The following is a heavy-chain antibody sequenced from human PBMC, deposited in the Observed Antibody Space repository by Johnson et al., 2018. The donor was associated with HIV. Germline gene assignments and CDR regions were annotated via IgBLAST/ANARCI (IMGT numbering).Heavy chain of an antibody. CDR1: GFSVSSNF. CDR3: AKAGARWLQFDAFDI. Sequence: VQLVESGGVLVQPGGSLRLSCAAHGFSVSSNFMSWVRQAPGKGLEWVSLISWDGDSTYYANSVKGRFTISRDNSENSLYLQMNSLRTEDTALYYCAKAGARWLQFDAFDIWGQGTMVTV. D-gene: IGHD5-24*01. CDR2: ISWDGDST. V-gene: IGHV3-43*01. J-gene: IGHJ3*02.